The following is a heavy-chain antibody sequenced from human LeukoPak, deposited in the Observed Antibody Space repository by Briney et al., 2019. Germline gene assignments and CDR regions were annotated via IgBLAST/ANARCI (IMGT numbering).Heavy chain of an antibody. CDR3: ARTHGSGSYSSPFDP. J-gene: IGHJ5*02. CDR1: GFTFSDYY. Sequence: GGSLRLSCAASGFTFSDYYMSWIRQAPGKGLEWVSYISSSGSTIYYADSVKGRFTISRDNAKNSLYLQMNSLRAEDTAVYYCARTHGSGSYSSPFDPWGQGTLVTVSS. V-gene: IGHV3-11*04. CDR2: ISSSGSTI. D-gene: IGHD3-10*01.